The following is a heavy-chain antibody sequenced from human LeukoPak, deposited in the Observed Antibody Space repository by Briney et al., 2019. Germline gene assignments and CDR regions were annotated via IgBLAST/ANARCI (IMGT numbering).Heavy chain of an antibody. J-gene: IGHJ5*02. CDR3: ARELYSSGWYDWFDP. D-gene: IGHD6-19*01. CDR1: GGSISSYY. CDR2: IYYSGST. Sequence: SETLSLTCTVSGGSISSYYWSWIRQPPGKGLEWIGYIYYSGSTNYNPSLKSRVTIPVDTSKNQFSLKLSSVTAADTAVYYCARELYSSGWYDWFDPWGQGTLVTVSS. V-gene: IGHV4-59*01.